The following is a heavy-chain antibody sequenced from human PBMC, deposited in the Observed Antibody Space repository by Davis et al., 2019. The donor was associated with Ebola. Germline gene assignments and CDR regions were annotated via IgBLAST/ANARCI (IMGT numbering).Heavy chain of an antibody. Sequence: ASVKVSCRASGYTFISYAMHWVRQAPGERLEWMGSINPTSGSTEFSEKFRDRVTISRDTPATTVYMELSSLTSEDTAVYFCARDDGRTWNLDSWGQGSLVTVSS. CDR3: ARDDGRTWNLDS. J-gene: IGHJ4*02. D-gene: IGHD1-1*01. V-gene: IGHV1-3*01. CDR1: GYTFISYA. CDR2: INPTSGST.